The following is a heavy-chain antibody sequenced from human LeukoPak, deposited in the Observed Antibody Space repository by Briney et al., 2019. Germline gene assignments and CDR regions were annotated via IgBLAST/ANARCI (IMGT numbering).Heavy chain of an antibody. CDR3: ARPVTGVSPSGAIDF. D-gene: IGHD1-26*01. CDR2: IWPGGCGT. J-gene: IGHJ4*02. V-gene: IGHV5-51*01. Sequence: GESLQISCKASGXTFTNSWSGWVRQKPGEGLECMGIIWPGGCGTRYNPSFQGQVTISADKSITPAYLQWGSLKPSDTAMYYRARPVTGVSPSGAIDFWGQGTQVTVSS. CDR1: GXTFTNSW.